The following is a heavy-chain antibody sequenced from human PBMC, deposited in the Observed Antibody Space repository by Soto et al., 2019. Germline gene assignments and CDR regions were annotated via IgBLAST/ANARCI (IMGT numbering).Heavy chain of an antibody. V-gene: IGHV3-23*01. CDR3: AKDAVPYNGKWDWFDP. Sequence: DVQLLESGGGLVQPGGSLRLSCAASGFTFSDYAMTWVRQAPGKGPEWVSMVGGVGTDRYYADSVKGRFTISRDNSKNTLFLQMSSLRSDDTAVYYCAKDAVPYNGKWDWFDPWGQGTLVTVSS. D-gene: IGHD1-20*01. CDR1: GFTFSDYA. CDR2: VGGVGTDR. J-gene: IGHJ5*02.